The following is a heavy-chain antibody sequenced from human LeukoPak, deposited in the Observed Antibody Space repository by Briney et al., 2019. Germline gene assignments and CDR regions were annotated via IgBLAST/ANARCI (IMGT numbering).Heavy chain of an antibody. CDR2: IYTSGST. CDR1: AGSISSGSYY. CDR3: ARYTIFGVVIRTAYFDY. Sequence: SETLSLNCTVSAGSISSGSYYWSWIRQPAGKGLEWIGRIYTSGSTNYNPSLKSRVTISVDTSKNQFSLKLSSVTAADTAVYYCARYTIFGVVIRTAYFDYWGQGTLVTVSS. J-gene: IGHJ4*02. D-gene: IGHD3-3*01. V-gene: IGHV4-61*02.